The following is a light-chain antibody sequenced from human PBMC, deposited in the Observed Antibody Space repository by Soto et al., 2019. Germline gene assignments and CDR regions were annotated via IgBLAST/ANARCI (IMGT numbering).Light chain of an antibody. Sequence: DIQMTQSPSSLSASVGDRVTITCRASQGIRNALGWYQQTPGKAPKRLIYVASNLQSGVPLKFSGRGSGTAFTLTFSSLQTEDSATYYCLQHETFPLTFGGGTRVEIK. CDR3: LQHETFPLT. V-gene: IGKV1-17*01. CDR2: VAS. CDR1: QGIRNA. J-gene: IGKJ4*01.